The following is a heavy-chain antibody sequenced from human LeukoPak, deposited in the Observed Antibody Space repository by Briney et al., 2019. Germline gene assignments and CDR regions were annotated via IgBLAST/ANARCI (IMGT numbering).Heavy chain of an antibody. CDR1: GFTFSSYW. CDR2: IKQDGSEK. Sequence: GGSLRLSCAASGFTFSSYWMSWVRQAPGKGLEWVANIKQDGSEKYYADSVKGRFTISRDNSKNTLYLQMNSLRAEDTAVYYCAKVQNWNDGGYWGQGTLVTVSS. J-gene: IGHJ4*02. CDR3: AKVQNWNDGGY. V-gene: IGHV3-7*03. D-gene: IGHD1-1*01.